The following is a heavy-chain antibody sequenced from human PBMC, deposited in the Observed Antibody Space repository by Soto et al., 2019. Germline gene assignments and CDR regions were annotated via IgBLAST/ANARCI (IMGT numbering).Heavy chain of an antibody. J-gene: IGHJ6*02. CDR1: GDTFSSYA. CDR3: ARDLEGRAYYYFGIDV. V-gene: IGHV1-69*13. Sequence: SVKVSCKASGDTFSSYAISWVRQAPGQGLEWMGGINPIFGTANYAQKFQGRVTITADESTSTAYMELSSLRSEDTAVYYCARDLEGRAYYYFGIDVLGQGTTVTVSS. CDR2: INPIFGTA.